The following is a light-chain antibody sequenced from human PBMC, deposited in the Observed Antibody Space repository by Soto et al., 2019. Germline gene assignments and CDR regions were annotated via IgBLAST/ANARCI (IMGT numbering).Light chain of an antibody. CDR2: EVS. CDR1: SSDVGSYNL. CDR3: CSYAAPRDVV. V-gene: IGLV2-23*02. Sequence: QSVLTQPASVSGSPGQSITISCTGTSSDVGSYNLVSWYQQHPGKAPKLMIYEVSKRPSGVSNRFSGSKSGNTASLTISGLQAEDEADYYCCSYAAPRDVVFGGGTQLTVL. J-gene: IGLJ2*01.